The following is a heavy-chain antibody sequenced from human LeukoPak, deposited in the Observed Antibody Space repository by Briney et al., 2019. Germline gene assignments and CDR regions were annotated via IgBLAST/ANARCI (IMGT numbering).Heavy chain of an antibody. CDR2: INPNSGGT. Sequence: ASVKVSCKTSGYTFTGYYMFWVRQAPGQGLEWMGWINPNSGGTNYAQRFQGRVTLTRDTSIGTAYMGLSSLKSDDTAVYYCASQETIFGVVNNNWFDPWGQGTLVTVSS. J-gene: IGHJ5*02. CDR3: ASQETIFGVVNNNWFDP. D-gene: IGHD3-3*01. CDR1: GYTFTGYY. V-gene: IGHV1-2*02.